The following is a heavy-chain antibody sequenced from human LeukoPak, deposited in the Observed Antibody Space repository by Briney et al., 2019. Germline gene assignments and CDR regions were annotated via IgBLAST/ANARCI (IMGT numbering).Heavy chain of an antibody. J-gene: IGHJ4*02. CDR3: ARLDKHTGSWLPDY. V-gene: IGHV4-59*08. Sequence: SETLSLTCTVSGGSISDYYWIWTRLPPGKGLEWIGYIYYSGTPYYYNPSLRSRVIMSVDTSSNQFSLKLSSVTAADTAVYYCARLDKHTGSWLPDYWGQGTLVTVSS. CDR1: GGSISDYY. D-gene: IGHD6-13*01. CDR2: IYYSGTPY.